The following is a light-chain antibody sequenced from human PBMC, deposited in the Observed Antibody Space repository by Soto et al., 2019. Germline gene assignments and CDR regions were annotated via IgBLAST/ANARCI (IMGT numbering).Light chain of an antibody. CDR1: QSISNW. Sequence: DIQMTQSPSTLSASVGDTVTITCRATQSISNWLAWYQQKPGKAPKLLIYKASTLESGVPSRFSGSESGTEFTLTISSLQPDDFSTYYCQQYITYPLTFGGGTKVEIE. V-gene: IGKV1-5*03. CDR3: QQYITYPLT. CDR2: KAS. J-gene: IGKJ4*01.